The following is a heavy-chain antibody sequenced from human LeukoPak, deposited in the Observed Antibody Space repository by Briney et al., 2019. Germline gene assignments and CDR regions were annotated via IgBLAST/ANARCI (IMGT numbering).Heavy chain of an antibody. D-gene: IGHD6-19*01. Sequence: SETLSLTCTVSGGSISTFYWSWLRQPAGKGLEWIGRIFTSGSTNYNPSLKSRVTMSVDTSKNQFSLKLSSVTAADTAVYYCARAPSVADTDYWGQGTLVTVSS. CDR1: GGSISTFY. CDR2: IFTSGST. V-gene: IGHV4-4*07. J-gene: IGHJ4*02. CDR3: ARAPSVADTDY.